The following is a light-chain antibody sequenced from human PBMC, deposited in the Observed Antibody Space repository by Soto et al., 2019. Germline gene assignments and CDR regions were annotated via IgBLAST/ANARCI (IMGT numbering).Light chain of an antibody. CDR3: QLYHSYSEA. J-gene: IGKJ1*01. CDR1: QTISSW. CDR2: KAS. V-gene: IGKV1-5*03. Sequence: DIQMTQSPSTLSGSVGDRVTITCRASQTISSWLAWYQQKPGKAPNLLIYKASTLKSGVPSRFGGSGSGKEFTLTISSRQSDDFATYYCQLYHSYSEACGQGTKVELK.